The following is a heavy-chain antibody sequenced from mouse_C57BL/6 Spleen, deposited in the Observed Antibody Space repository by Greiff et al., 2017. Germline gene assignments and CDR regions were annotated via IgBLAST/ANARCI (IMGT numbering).Heavy chain of an antibody. J-gene: IGHJ2*01. CDR2: ISSGGDYI. CDR1: GFTFSSYA. D-gene: IGHD2-4*01. Sequence: EVQLQESGEGLVKPGGSLKLSCAASGFTFSSYAVSWVRQTPEKRLEWVAYISSGGDYIYYADTVKGRFTISRDNARNTLYLQMSSLKSEDTAMYYCTRYDYDGHYFDYWGQGTTLTVSS. CDR3: TRYDYDGHYFDY. V-gene: IGHV5-9-1*02.